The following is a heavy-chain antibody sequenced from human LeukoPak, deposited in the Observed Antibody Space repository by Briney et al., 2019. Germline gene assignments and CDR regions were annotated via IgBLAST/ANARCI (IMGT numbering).Heavy chain of an antibody. Sequence: ETLSLTCAVYSGSFSNYYWSWIRQPPGKGLEWVSAISGSGGSTYYADSVKGRFTISRDNSKNTLYLQMNSLRAEDTAVYYCAKCILTGYYKGYMDVWGKGTTVTISS. CDR1: SGSFSNYY. J-gene: IGHJ6*03. CDR2: ISGSGGST. CDR3: AKCILTGYYKGYMDV. V-gene: IGHV3-23*01. D-gene: IGHD3-9*01.